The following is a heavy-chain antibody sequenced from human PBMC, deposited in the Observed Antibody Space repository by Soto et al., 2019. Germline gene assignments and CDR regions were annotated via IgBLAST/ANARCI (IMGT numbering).Heavy chain of an antibody. CDR2: ISGSGGST. V-gene: IGHV3-23*01. J-gene: IGHJ4*02. D-gene: IGHD3-16*02. Sequence: EVQLLESGGGLVQPGGSLRLSCAASGFTLSSYAMSWVRQAPGKGLEWVSAISGSGGSTYYADSVKGRFTISRDNSKNTLYLQMNSLRAEDTAVYYCAKDSQLPVIAPDYWGQGTLVTVSS. CDR3: AKDSQLPVIAPDY. CDR1: GFTLSSYA.